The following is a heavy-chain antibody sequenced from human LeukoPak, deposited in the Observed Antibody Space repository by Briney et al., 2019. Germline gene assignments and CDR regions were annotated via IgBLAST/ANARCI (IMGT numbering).Heavy chain of an antibody. CDR1: GGSISSYY. CDR2: IYYSGST. V-gene: IGHV4-59*12. D-gene: IGHD1-26*01. CDR3: ARLWRELLSTHYYYYMDV. J-gene: IGHJ6*03. Sequence: PSETLSLTCTVSGGSISSYYWSWIRQPPGKGLEWIGYIYYSGSTNYNPSLKSRVTISVDTSKNQFSLKLSSVTAADTAVYYCARLWRELLSTHYYYYMDVWGKGTTVTISS.